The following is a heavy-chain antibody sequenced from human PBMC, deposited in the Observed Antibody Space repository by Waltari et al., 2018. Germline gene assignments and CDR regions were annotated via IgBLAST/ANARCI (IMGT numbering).Heavy chain of an antibody. J-gene: IGHJ6*02. D-gene: IGHD6-13*01. CDR1: GFSFDNFA. CDR3: AKGVSSWYSFGMDV. Sequence: EVKVVESGGGLVQPGRSLRLSCPGSGFSFDNFAMHWVRQAPGKGLEWVSGISWDSRAIGYAESVRGRFTISRDNARNSVYLQMNSLRSEDMALYYCAKGVSSWYSFGMDVWGQGTTVTVSS. V-gene: IGHV3-9*03. CDR2: ISWDSRAI.